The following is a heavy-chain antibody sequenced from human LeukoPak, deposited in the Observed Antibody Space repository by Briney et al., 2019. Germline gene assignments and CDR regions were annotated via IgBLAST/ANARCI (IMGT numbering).Heavy chain of an antibody. CDR1: GLTFSSYA. CDR3: EKEECTIGICWFDP. D-gene: IGHD2-8*01. Sequence: PGGSLRLSCAASGLTFSSYAMSWVRQAPGKGLQWVSEIIGVGGRTYYADSVKGRFTISRDNSQNTLYLHMNSLRAQDTPAYIIEKEECTIGICWFDPWGQGTLVTVSS. V-gene: IGHV3-23*01. J-gene: IGHJ5*02. CDR2: IIGVGGRT.